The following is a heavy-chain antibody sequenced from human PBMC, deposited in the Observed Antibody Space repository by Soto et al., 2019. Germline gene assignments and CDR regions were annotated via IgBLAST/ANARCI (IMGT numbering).Heavy chain of an antibody. V-gene: IGHV3-53*01. CDR2: IYTGGST. CDR1: GFTVSSNY. Sequence: GGSLRLSCAASGFTVSSNYMSWVRQAPGKGLEWLSVIYTGGSTYYAGSVKGRFTISRDNSKNTLYLQMNSLRAEDTAVYYCARVALSASDYFDYWGQGTLVTVSS. CDR3: ARVALSASDYFDY. J-gene: IGHJ4*02.